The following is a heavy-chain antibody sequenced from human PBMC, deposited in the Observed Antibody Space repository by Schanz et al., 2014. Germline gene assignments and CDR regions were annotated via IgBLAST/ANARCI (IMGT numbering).Heavy chain of an antibody. Sequence: QVQLVQSGDEVKKPGASVKVSCKASGYTFTSYGINWVRQAPGQGLEWMGWISAYNGNTNYAQKLQGRVTMTTDTSTSTAYMDLRSLRSDDTAVYYCARVQDDILTGSEYYYGMDVWGQGTTVTVSS. D-gene: IGHD3-9*01. CDR1: GYTFTSYG. CDR3: ARVQDDILTGSEYYYGMDV. V-gene: IGHV1-18*01. J-gene: IGHJ6*02. CDR2: ISAYNGNT.